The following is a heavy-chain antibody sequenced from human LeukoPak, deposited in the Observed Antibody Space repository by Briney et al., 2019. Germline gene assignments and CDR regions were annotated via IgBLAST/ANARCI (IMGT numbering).Heavy chain of an antibody. D-gene: IGHD3-10*01. CDR2: IKEDGSEK. Sequence: GGSLRLSCAASGFTFSSYWMSWVRQAPGKGLEWVANIKEDGSEKYYVDSVKGRVTISRDNAKDSLYLQMNSLRAEDTAVYYCARDARGGFGELLYYYYYMDVWGKGTTVTVSS. J-gene: IGHJ6*03. CDR3: ARDARGGFGELLYYYYYMDV. CDR1: GFTFSSYW. V-gene: IGHV3-7*01.